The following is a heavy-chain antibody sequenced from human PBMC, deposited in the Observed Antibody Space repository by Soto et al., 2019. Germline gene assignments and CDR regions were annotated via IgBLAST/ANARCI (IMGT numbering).Heavy chain of an antibody. CDR2: IIPVFGSP. CDR3: ARDITRTDDWFDS. J-gene: IGHJ5*01. D-gene: IGHD3-10*01. V-gene: IGHV1-69*06. CDR1: GDTFNSHT. Sequence: VQLVQSGAEVRKPGSSVRVSCETSGDTFNSHTINWLRQAPGQGLEWMGGIIPVFGSPTYAQKFQASLTINADTSTQTAYMELSSLTTDHTAFYCCARDITRTDDWFDSWGQGTLVTAS.